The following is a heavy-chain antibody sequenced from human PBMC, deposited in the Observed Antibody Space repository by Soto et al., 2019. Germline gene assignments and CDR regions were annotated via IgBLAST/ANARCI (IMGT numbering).Heavy chain of an antibody. Sequence: QVQLVQSGAEVKKPGSSVKVSCKASGGTFSSYAISWVRQAPGQGLEWMGGIIPIFGTANSAQKFQGRVTITADESTSTAYMELSSLRSEDTAVYYCAKQLTRRMDYYYGMDVWGQGTTVTVSS. D-gene: IGHD6-13*01. CDR1: GGTFSSYA. CDR2: IIPIFGTA. J-gene: IGHJ6*02. CDR3: AKQLTRRMDYYYGMDV. V-gene: IGHV1-69*12.